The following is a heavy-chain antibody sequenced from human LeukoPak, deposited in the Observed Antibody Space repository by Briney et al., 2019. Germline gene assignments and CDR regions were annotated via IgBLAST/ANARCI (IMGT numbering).Heavy chain of an antibody. D-gene: IGHD1-7*01. V-gene: IGHV3-23*01. CDR1: GFTISSYA. J-gene: IGHJ5*02. CDR3: AKAVSYNWNYSWFDP. Sequence: GGSLRLSCAASGFTISSYAMSWVRQAPGKGLEWVSAISGSGGSTYYADSVKGRFTISRDNSKNTLYLQMNSLRAEDTAVYYCAKAVSYNWNYSWFDPWGQGTLVAVSS. CDR2: ISGSGGST.